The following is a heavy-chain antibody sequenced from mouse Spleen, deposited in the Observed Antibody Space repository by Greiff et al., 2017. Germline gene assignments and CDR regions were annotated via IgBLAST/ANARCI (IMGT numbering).Heavy chain of an antibody. Sequence: EVQVVESGGGLVKPGGSLKLSCAASGFTFSSYAMSWVRQTPEKRLEWVATISSGGSYTYYPDSVKGRFTISRDNAKNTLYLQMSSLRSEDTAMYYCARHGLQLRYFDYWGQGTTLTVSS. D-gene: IGHD2-13*01. CDR3: ARHGLQLRYFDY. CDR1: GFTFSSYA. V-gene: IGHV5-9-3*01. J-gene: IGHJ2*01. CDR2: ISSGGSYT.